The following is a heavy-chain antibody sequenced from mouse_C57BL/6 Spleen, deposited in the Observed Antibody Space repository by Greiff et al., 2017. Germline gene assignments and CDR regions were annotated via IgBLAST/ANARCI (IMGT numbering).Heavy chain of an antibody. Sequence: EVKVVESGGGLVKPGGSLKLSCAASGFTFSSYAMSWVRQTPEKRLEWVATISDGGSYTYYPDNVKGRFTISRDNAKNNLYLQMSHLKSEDTAMYYCARGPIYYNYGRGGYCDVWGTGTTVTVSS. J-gene: IGHJ1*03. CDR1: GFTFSSYA. CDR3: ARGPIYYNYGRGGYCDV. V-gene: IGHV5-4*03. D-gene: IGHD2-4*01. CDR2: ISDGGSYT.